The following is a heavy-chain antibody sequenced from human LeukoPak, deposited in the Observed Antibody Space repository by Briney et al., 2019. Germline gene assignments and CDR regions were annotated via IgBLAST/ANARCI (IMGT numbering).Heavy chain of an antibody. Sequence: GGSLRLSCAASGFTFSSFAMSWVRQAPGKGLEWVSAISGSGGSTYYADSVKGRLTISRDNSKNTLYLQMNSLRAEDTAVYYCAKDPGDCSSTSCYNYYGMDVWGQGTTVTVSS. V-gene: IGHV3-23*01. D-gene: IGHD2-2*02. CDR3: AKDPGDCSSTSCYNYYGMDV. CDR2: ISGSGGST. J-gene: IGHJ6*02. CDR1: GFTFSSFA.